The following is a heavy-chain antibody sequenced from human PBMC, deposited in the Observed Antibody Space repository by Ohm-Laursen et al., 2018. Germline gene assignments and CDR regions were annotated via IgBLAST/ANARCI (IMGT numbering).Heavy chain of an antibody. J-gene: IGHJ5*02. D-gene: IGHD3-3*01. V-gene: IGHV3-9*01. CDR3: AKDIFGVVTTGWFDP. CDR1: GFTFDDYA. Sequence: SLRLSCAAPGFTFDDYAMHWVRQAPGKGLEWVSGISWNSGSIGYADSVKGRFTISRDNAKNSLYLQMNSLRAEDTALYYCAKDIFGVVTTGWFDPWGQGTLVTVSS. CDR2: ISWNSGSI.